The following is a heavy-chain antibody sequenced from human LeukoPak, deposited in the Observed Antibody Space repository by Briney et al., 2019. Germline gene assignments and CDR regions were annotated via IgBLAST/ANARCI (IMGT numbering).Heavy chain of an antibody. CDR2: ISSSSSYI. J-gene: IGHJ4*02. CDR3: ARDISGSLEG. CDR1: GVTFPNTW. V-gene: IGHV3-21*01. D-gene: IGHD1-26*01. Sequence: GGSLRLSCEVSGVTFPNTWMNWVRQAPGKGLEWVSSISSSSSYIYYADSVKGRFTISRDNAKNSLYLQMNSLRAEDTAVYYCARDISGSLEGWGQGTLVTVSS.